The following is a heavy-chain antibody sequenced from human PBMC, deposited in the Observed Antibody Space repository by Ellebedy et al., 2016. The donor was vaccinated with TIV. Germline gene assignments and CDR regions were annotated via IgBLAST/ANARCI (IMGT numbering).Heavy chain of an antibody. CDR3: ARPSCPSVRVGYGMDV. CDR1: GYTLTELS. J-gene: IGHJ6*02. CDR2: FDPEDGET. V-gene: IGHV1-24*01. D-gene: IGHD2-2*01. Sequence: AASVKVSCKVSGYTLTELSMHWVRQAPGKGLEWMGGFDPEDGETIYAQKLQGRVTMTEDTSTDTAYMELRSLRSEDTAVYYCARPSCPSVRVGYGMDVWGQGTTVTVSS.